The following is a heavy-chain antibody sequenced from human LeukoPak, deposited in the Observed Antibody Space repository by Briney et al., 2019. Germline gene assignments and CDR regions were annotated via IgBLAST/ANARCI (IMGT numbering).Heavy chain of an antibody. V-gene: IGHV1-46*03. D-gene: IGHD3-10*01. CDR2: INPSGGST. J-gene: IGHJ5*02. CDR3: ARDHPLLWFGELLQQQRYIWFDP. CDR1: GYTFTSYY. Sequence: ASVKVSCKASGYTFTSYYMHWVRQAPGQGLEWMGIINPSGGSTSYAQRFQGRVTMTRDTSTSTVYMELSSLRSEDTAVYYCARDHPLLWFGELLQQQRYIWFDPWGQGTLATVSS.